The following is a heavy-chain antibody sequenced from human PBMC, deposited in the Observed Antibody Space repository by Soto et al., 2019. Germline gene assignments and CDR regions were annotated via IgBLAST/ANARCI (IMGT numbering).Heavy chain of an antibody. D-gene: IGHD1-1*01. Sequence: EVQLVESGGGLVQPGGSLRLSCAASGFTFSSHWRTWVRQAPGKGLEWVANINEDGSEKYYMDSVKGRFTISRDNAKNSLYLQMNSLRAEDTAVFYCARGDNPEYWGQGTLVTVSS. V-gene: IGHV3-7*01. J-gene: IGHJ4*02. CDR3: ARGDNPEY. CDR1: GFTFSSHW. CDR2: INEDGSEK.